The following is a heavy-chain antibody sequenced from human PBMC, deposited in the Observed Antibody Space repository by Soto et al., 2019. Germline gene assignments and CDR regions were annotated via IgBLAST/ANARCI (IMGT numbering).Heavy chain of an antibody. Sequence: LTCAISGDSVSSTSTAWSWIRQSPSRGLEWLGRTYYRSKWYSDYAVSVKSRITINPDTSKNQFSLQLNSVTPDDTAVYYCARGSYYSGWVWGQGTLVTVSS. CDR2: TYYRSKWYS. V-gene: IGHV6-1*01. CDR1: GDSVSSTSTA. D-gene: IGHD6-19*01. J-gene: IGHJ4*02. CDR3: ARGSYYSGWV.